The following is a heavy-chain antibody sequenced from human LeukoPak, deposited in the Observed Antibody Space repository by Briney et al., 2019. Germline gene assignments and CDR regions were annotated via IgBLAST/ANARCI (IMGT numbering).Heavy chain of an antibody. D-gene: IGHD1-7*01. CDR2: INHSGST. J-gene: IGHJ3*02. CDR3: AKTVWNYDGGPDAFDI. V-gene: IGHV4-34*01. CDR1: GGSFSGYY. Sequence: PSETLSLTCAVYGGSFSGYYWSWIRQPPGKGLEWIGEINHSGSTNYNPSLKSRVTISVDTSKNQFSLKLSSVTAADTAVYYCAKTVWNYDGGPDAFDIWGQGTMVTVSS.